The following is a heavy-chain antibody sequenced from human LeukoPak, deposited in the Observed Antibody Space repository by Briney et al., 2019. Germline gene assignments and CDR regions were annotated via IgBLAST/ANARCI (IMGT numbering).Heavy chain of an antibody. CDR1: GFTVSGNY. Sequence: GGSLRLSCAASGFTVSGNYMSWVRQAPGKGLEWVSVIYSGGDIAYADSVKGRFTISSDTSQNKLYLHMNSLRVEDTAVYYCAGGTDFWSGYCFDSWGQGTLVTVSS. J-gene: IGHJ4*02. CDR3: AGGTDFWSGYCFDS. D-gene: IGHD3-3*01. V-gene: IGHV3-53*01. CDR2: IYSGGDI.